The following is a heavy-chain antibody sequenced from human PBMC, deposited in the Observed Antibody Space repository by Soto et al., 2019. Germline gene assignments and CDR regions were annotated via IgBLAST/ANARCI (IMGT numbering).Heavy chain of an antibody. CDR1: GFTFSDYY. CDR2: ISDSGSTI. V-gene: IGHV3-11*01. D-gene: IGHD6-25*01. Sequence: QMQLVQSGGGLVKPGGSLTLSCKASGFTFSDYYMIWVRQTPGKGLEWLSYISDSGSTIYYADSVRARFTIFRENAATSVYLQLDGLTDGDTAFYYCARGGSGWTRGGWLGPWGQGSLVTVSS. CDR3: ARGGSGWTRGGWLGP. J-gene: IGHJ5*02.